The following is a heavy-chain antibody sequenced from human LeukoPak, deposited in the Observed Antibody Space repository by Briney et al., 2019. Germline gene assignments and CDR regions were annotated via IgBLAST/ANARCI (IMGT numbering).Heavy chain of an antibody. D-gene: IGHD3-22*01. V-gene: IGHV3-7*01. Sequence: GGSLRLSCAASGFSFTTYWMGWVRQAPGKGLEWVANIKQDGNEKYYVDSVKGRFTISRDNAENSLYLQMNSLRAEDTAVYYCATVDTYYYESSVYWGQGTLVTVSS. CDR1: GFSFTTYW. J-gene: IGHJ4*02. CDR2: IKQDGNEK. CDR3: ATVDTYYYESSVY.